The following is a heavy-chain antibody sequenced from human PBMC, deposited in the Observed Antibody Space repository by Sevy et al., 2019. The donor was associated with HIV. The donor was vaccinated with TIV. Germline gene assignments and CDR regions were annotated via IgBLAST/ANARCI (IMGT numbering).Heavy chain of an antibody. D-gene: IGHD5-12*01. CDR2: INPSGGST. V-gene: IGHV1-46*01. CDR1: GYTFTSYY. Sequence: ASVKVSCKASGYTFTSYYMHWVRQAPGQGLEWMGIINPSGGSTSYAQKFQGRVTMTRDTSTSTVYMELRSLRSEDTAVYYCARVPTSLNWFDPWGQGTLVTVSS. CDR3: ARVPTSLNWFDP. J-gene: IGHJ5*02.